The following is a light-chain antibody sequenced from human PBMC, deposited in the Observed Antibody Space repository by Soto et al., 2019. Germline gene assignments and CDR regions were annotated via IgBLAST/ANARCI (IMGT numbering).Light chain of an antibody. CDR3: QKYDSFPPT. V-gene: IGKV1-27*01. CDR2: SSS. J-gene: IGKJ4*01. Sequence: DFQMTQSPSSLSASVGDRVTITCRASQDISTDVAWYQQKPGKPPNLLISSSSTLQSGVPSRFSGTGYGTDFTLTIANLQPGDVATYCCQKYDSFPPTFGGGTKVDI. CDR1: QDISTD.